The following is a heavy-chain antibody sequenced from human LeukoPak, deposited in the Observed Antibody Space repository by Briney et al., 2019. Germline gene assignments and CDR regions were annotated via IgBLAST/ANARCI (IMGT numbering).Heavy chain of an antibody. CDR1: GYTLTELS. D-gene: IGHD3-3*01. CDR3: ATNRERITIFGVVSPFDY. Sequence: ASVTVSCKVSGYTLTELSMHWVRQAPGKGLEWMGGFDPEDGETIYAQKFQGRVTMTEDTSTDTAYMELSSLRSEDTAVYYCATNRERITIFGVVSPFDYWGQGTLVTVSS. CDR2: FDPEDGET. J-gene: IGHJ4*02. V-gene: IGHV1-24*01.